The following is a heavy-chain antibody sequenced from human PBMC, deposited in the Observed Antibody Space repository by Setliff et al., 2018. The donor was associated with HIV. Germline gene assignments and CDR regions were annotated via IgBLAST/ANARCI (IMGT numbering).Heavy chain of an antibody. CDR1: GYSFTSYW. V-gene: IGHV5-51*01. CDR2: IYPGDSDT. D-gene: IGHD3-10*01. Sequence: GESLKISCKGSGYSFTSYWIGWVRQMPGKGLEWMGIIYPGDSDTRYSPSFQGLVTISADKSISTAYLQWSSLKASDTAMYYCASQIMVRGVSLYGMDVWGQGTTVTVS. CDR3: ASQIMVRGVSLYGMDV. J-gene: IGHJ6*02.